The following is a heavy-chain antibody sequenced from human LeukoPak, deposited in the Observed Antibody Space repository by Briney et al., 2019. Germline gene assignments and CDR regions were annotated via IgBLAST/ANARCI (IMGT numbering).Heavy chain of an antibody. D-gene: IGHD6-13*01. CDR2: IRSKVYGGTP. V-gene: IGHV3-49*04. J-gene: IGHJ5*02. CDR1: GFTFGDYA. CDR3: TRAAAAAATTARFDT. Sequence: PGGSLRLSCTASGFTFGDYAMSWVRQAPGKGLEWVGFIRSKVYGGTPEYAASVEGRFTISRDDSKNIASLQMNSLKTEDTAVYYCTRAAAAAATTARFDTWGQGTLVTVSS.